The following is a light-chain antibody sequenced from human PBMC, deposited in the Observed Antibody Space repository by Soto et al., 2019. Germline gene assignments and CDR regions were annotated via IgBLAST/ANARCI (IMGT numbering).Light chain of an antibody. CDR2: EVS. CDR1: SSDVGGYNY. V-gene: IGLV2-8*01. J-gene: IGLJ3*02. Sequence: QSALTQPPSASGSPGQSVTISCTGTSSDVGGYNYVSWYQQHPGKVPKLMIYEVSKRPSGVPDRFSGSKSGNTASLTVSGLQAEDEADYYCSSYAGSNNWVFGGGTKRPS. CDR3: SSYAGSNNWV.